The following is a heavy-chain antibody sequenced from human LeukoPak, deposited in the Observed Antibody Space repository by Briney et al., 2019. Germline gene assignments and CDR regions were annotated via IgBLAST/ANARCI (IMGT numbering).Heavy chain of an antibody. D-gene: IGHD3-3*01. CDR1: GYNFNSYG. J-gene: IGHJ3*02. V-gene: IGHV1-18*01. CDR2: ISVHNGNT. CDR3: ARVLYYDFWSGSAFDI. Sequence: ASVKVSCKTSGYNFNSYGISWVRQTPGQGLEWMGWISVHNGNTNYAQKFQGRVFMTTDTSTSTAYMELRSLKSDDTAVYYCARVLYYDFWSGSAFDIWGQGTMVTVSS.